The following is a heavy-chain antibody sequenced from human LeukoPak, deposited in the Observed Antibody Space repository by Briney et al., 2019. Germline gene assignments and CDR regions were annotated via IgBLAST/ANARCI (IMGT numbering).Heavy chain of an antibody. CDR3: AREGVTVVTRYLDY. V-gene: IGHV3-48*03. J-gene: IGHJ4*02. D-gene: IGHD4-23*01. CDR1: GFTFSSYE. CDR2: ISSSGSTR. Sequence: GGSLRLSCAASGFTFSSYEMNWVRQAPGKGLEWVSYISSSGSTRYYADSVKGRFTISRDNAKNSLYLQMNSLRAEDTAVYYCAREGVTVVTRYLDYWGQGTLVTVSS.